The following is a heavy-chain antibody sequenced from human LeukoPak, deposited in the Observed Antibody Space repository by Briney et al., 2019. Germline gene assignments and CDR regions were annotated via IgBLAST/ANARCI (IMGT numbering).Heavy chain of an antibody. V-gene: IGHV4-30-4*08. CDR3: ARVPAAIYYYYYMDV. D-gene: IGHD2-2*01. CDR1: GASISSNTYY. CDR2: IYYSWST. Sequence: PSETLSLTCTVSGASISSNTYYWRWIRQPPGKGQEWLGYIYYSWSTYYNPSLKSRVTISVDTSKNQFSLKLSSVTAADTAVYYCARVPAAIYYYYYMDVWGKGTTVTVSS. J-gene: IGHJ6*03.